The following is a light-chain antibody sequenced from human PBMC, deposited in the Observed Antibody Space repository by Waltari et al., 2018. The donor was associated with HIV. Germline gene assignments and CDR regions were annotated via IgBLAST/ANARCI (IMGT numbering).Light chain of an antibody. CDR1: QDIGNS. Sequence: DIEMTYMPSCLPASVGDKVTITCRASQDIGNSLNWYQQRPAEAPNLLLYAASNLETGLPASFSGSGSGTDFTFTIASLQPEDVATYCCQQYDNLPSTFGQGTRLEI. V-gene: IGKV1-33*01. J-gene: IGKJ5*01. CDR3: QQYDNLPST. CDR2: AAS.